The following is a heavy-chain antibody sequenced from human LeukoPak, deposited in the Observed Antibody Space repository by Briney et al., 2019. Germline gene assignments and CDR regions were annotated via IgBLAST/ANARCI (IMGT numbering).Heavy chain of an antibody. Sequence: PGGSLRLSCAASGFTVSSNYMSWVRQAPGKGLEWVSVIYSGGSTYYADSVKGRFTISRDNSKNTLYLQMNSLRAEDTAVYYCARDNKQVGYYYGMDVWGQGTTVTVSS. D-gene: IGHD1-26*01. J-gene: IGHJ6*02. V-gene: IGHV3-53*01. CDR3: ARDNKQVGYYYGMDV. CDR1: GFTVSSNY. CDR2: IYSGGST.